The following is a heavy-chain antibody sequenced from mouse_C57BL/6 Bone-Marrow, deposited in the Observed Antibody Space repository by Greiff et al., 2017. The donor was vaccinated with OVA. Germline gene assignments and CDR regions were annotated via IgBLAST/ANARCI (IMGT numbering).Heavy chain of an antibody. D-gene: IGHD2-2*01. Sequence: VQLQQSGAELARPGASVKLSCKASGYTFTSYGISWVKQRTGQGLEWIGEIYPSSGNTYYNEKFKGKATLTADKSSSTAYMELRSLTSEDSAVYVGERMGYVFDYWGQGTTLTVSS. V-gene: IGHV1-81*01. CDR2: IYPSSGNT. CDR3: ERMGYVFDY. CDR1: GYTFTSYG. J-gene: IGHJ2*01.